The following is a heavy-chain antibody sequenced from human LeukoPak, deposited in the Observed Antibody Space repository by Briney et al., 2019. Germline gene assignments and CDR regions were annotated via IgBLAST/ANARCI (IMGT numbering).Heavy chain of an antibody. J-gene: IGHJ4*02. CDR3: AAYNWNSFDY. V-gene: IGHV3-53*01. CDR1: GFTVSSNY. D-gene: IGHD1-20*01. Sequence: GGSLRLSCAASGFTVSSNYMSWVRQAPGKGLEWFSVIYSGGSTYYADSVKGRFTIPRDNSKNTLYLQMNSLRAEDTAVYYCAAYNWNSFDYWGQGTLVTVSS. CDR2: IYSGGST.